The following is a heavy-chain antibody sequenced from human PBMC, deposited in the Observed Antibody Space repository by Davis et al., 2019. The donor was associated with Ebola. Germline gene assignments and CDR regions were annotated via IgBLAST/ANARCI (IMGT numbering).Heavy chain of an antibody. CDR3: AGAGPLWSGYYLYYYYGMDV. V-gene: IGHV4-59*01. Sequence: MPSETLSLTCAVYGGSFSSYYWSWIRQPPGKGLEWIGYIYYSGSTNYNPSLKSRVTISVNTSKNQFSLKLSSVTAADTAVYYCAGAGPLWSGYYLYYYYGMDVWGQGTTVTVSS. CDR1: GGSFSSYY. CDR2: IYYSGST. D-gene: IGHD3-3*01. J-gene: IGHJ6*02.